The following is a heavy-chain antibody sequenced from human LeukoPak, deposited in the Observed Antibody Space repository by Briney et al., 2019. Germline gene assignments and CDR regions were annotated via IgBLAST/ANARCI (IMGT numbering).Heavy chain of an antibody. V-gene: IGHV4-39*07. CDR3: ARGIGYSYGDFDY. CDR1: GGSISSSSSY. Sequence: PSETLSLTCTVSGGSISSSSSYWGWIRQPPGKGLEWIGSIYYSGSTYYNPSLKSRVTISVDTSKNQFSLKLSSVTAADTAVYYCARGIGYSYGDFDYWGQGTLVTVSS. J-gene: IGHJ4*02. CDR2: IYYSGST. D-gene: IGHD5-18*01.